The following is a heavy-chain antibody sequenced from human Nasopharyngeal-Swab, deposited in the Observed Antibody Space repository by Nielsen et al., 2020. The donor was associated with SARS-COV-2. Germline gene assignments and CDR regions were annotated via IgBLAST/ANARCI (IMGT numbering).Heavy chain of an antibody. Sequence: SCAASGFPFSSYGMHWVRQAPGKGLEWVAVISYDGSNKYYADSVKGRFTISRDNSKNTLYLQMNSLRAEDTAVYYCADGSWGGYWGQGTLVTVSS. D-gene: IGHD6-13*01. CDR1: GFPFSSYG. CDR2: ISYDGSNK. CDR3: ADGSWGGY. J-gene: IGHJ4*02. V-gene: IGHV3-30*03.